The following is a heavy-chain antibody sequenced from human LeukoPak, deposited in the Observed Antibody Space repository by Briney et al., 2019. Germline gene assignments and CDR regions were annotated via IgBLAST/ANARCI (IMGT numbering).Heavy chain of an antibody. CDR2: IYYSGST. CDR3: ARAASGRGGPDAFDI. D-gene: IGHD1-26*01. Sequence: PSETLSLTCTVSGGSISSGDYYWSWIRQPPGKGLEWIGYIYYSGSTYYNPSLKSRVTISVDTSKNQFSLKLSSVTAADTAVYYCARAASGRGGPDAFDIWGQGTMVTVSS. J-gene: IGHJ3*02. CDR1: GGSISSGDYY. V-gene: IGHV4-30-4*01.